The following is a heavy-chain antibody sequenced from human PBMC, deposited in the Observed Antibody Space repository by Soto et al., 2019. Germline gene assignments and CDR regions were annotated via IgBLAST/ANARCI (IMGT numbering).Heavy chain of an antibody. J-gene: IGHJ4*02. D-gene: IGHD6-19*01. V-gene: IGHV3-53*01. CDR3: ARGLLGSGWYYFDY. CDR2: IYSGGST. Sequence: GGSLRLSCAASGFTVSSNYMSWVRQAPGKGLEWVSVIYSGGSTYYADSVKGRFTISRDNSKNTLYLQMNSLRAEDTAVYYCARGLLGSGWYYFDYWGQGTLVTVSS. CDR1: GFTVSSNY.